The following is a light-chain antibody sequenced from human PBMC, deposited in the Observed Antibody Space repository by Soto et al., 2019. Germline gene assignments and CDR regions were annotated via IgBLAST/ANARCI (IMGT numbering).Light chain of an antibody. CDR2: SAS. CDR1: QGIGNY. CDR3: QKYNTVPAT. Sequence: DIQMTQSPPSLSASVGDRVTITCRASQGIGNYLAWYQQKPGTVPKLLIYSASTLQSGVPSRFSGSGSGTDFTLTISSLQPEDVAAYYCQKYNTVPATFGQGTRQEIK. J-gene: IGKJ5*01. V-gene: IGKV1-27*01.